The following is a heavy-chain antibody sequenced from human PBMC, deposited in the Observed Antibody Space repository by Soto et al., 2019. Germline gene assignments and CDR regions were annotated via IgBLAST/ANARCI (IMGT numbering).Heavy chain of an antibody. D-gene: IGHD5-18*01. V-gene: IGHV3-48*01. CDR1: GFTFSSYS. Sequence: EVQLVESGGGLVQPGGSLRLSCAASGFTFSSYSMNWVRQAPGKGLEWVSYISSSSSTIYYADSVKGRFTISRDNAKNSLYLQMNSLRAEDTAVYYCARYWGYSYGPNDYWGQGTLVTVSS. CDR2: ISSSSSTI. J-gene: IGHJ4*02. CDR3: ARYWGYSYGPNDY.